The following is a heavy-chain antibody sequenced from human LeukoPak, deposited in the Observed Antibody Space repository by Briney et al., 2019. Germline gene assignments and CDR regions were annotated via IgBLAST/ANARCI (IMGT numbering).Heavy chain of an antibody. D-gene: IGHD4/OR15-4a*01. Sequence: PGGSLRLSCAASGFTFSTFSMNWGRQAPGKGRECVSNINSSSTNIHSADSVKGRFTISRDNAQISTFLQMKSLRDEDTAVYYRARDALNAWFDPWGQGTLVTVSS. CDR2: INSSSTNI. J-gene: IGHJ5*02. CDR3: ARDALNAWFDP. CDR1: GFTFSTFS. V-gene: IGHV3-48*02.